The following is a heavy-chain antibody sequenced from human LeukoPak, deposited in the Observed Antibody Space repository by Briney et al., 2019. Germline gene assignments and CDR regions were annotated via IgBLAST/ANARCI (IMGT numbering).Heavy chain of an antibody. CDR3: AKGCSGGSCYVRFDY. Sequence: QAGGSLRLSCAASGFTFSSYAMSWVRRAPGKGLEWVSGISGSGGSTYYADSVKGRFTISRDNSKNTLYLQMNSLRAEDTAVYYCAKGCSGGSCYVRFDYWGQGTLVTVSS. D-gene: IGHD2-15*01. CDR1: GFTFSSYA. CDR2: ISGSGGST. J-gene: IGHJ4*02. V-gene: IGHV3-23*01.